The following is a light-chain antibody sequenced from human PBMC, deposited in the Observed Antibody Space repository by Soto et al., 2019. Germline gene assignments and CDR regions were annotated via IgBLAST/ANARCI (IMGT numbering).Light chain of an antibody. CDR2: GLS. V-gene: IGKV3-20*01. Sequence: EIVLTQSPGTLSLSPGERATLSCRASQSVSSSYLAWYQQKPGQAPRLLIYGLSSRATGTTDRFSCSGSGTDFTLTISRLEPEDFAVYYCQLRKTFGQGTKVEIK. CDR3: QLRKT. J-gene: IGKJ1*01. CDR1: QSVSSSY.